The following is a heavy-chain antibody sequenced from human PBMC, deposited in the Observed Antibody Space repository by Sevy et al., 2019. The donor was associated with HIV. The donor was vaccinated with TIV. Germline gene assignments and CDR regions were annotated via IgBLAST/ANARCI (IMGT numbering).Heavy chain of an antibody. CDR3: AKVTAVAGSYYYYYGMDV. J-gene: IGHJ6*02. V-gene: IGHV3-23*01. CDR2: ISGSGGST. D-gene: IGHD6-19*01. Sequence: GSLRLSCAASGFTFSSYAMSWVRQAPGKGLEWVSAISGSGGSTYYADSVKGRFTISRDNSKNTLYLQMNSLRAEDTAVYYCAKVTAVAGSYYYYYGMDVWGQGTTVTVSS. CDR1: GFTFSSYA.